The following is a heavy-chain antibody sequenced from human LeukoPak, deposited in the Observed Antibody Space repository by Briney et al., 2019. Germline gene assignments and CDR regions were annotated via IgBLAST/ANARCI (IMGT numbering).Heavy chain of an antibody. D-gene: IGHD3-10*01. J-gene: IGHJ3*02. Sequence: SGPTLVNPTQTLTLTCTFSGFSLSTSGVGVGWIRQPPGKALEWLAFIYWDDDKRYSPSLESRLTITKDTFKNQVVLTMTNMDPVDTATYYCAHSEDYYGSGDAFDIWGQGTMVTVSS. CDR3: AHSEDYYGSGDAFDI. CDR2: IYWDDDK. V-gene: IGHV2-5*02. CDR1: GFSLSTSGVG.